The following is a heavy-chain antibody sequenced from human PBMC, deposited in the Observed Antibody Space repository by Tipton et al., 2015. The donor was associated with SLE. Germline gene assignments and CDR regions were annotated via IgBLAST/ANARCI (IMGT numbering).Heavy chain of an antibody. CDR3: ARQGGEWLFYYYGMDV. Sequence: TLSLTCSVSGDSISSGSYYWGWIRQPPGKGLEWIGYIYYSGSTNYNPSLKSRVTISVDTSKNQFSLKLSSVTAADTAVYYCARQGGEWLFYYYGMDVWGQGTTVTVSS. V-gene: IGHV4-61*05. CDR2: IYYSGST. D-gene: IGHD3-3*01. J-gene: IGHJ6*02. CDR1: GDSISSGSYY.